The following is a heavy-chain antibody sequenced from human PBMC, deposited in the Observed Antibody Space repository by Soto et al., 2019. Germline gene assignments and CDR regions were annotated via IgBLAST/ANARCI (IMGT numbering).Heavy chain of an antibody. V-gene: IGHV4-59*01. CDR2: IYYSGST. D-gene: IGHD3-10*01. Sequence: QVQLQESGPGLVKPSETLSLTCTVSGGSISSYCWSWIRQPQGKGLEWLGYIYYSGSTTFNPSLTYRVTISVDTSKNQFSLKLSSVTAAYTAVYYRAGSGSSPYYYYYGMDVWGQGTTVTVSS. J-gene: IGHJ6*02. CDR3: AGSGSSPYYYYYGMDV. CDR1: GGSISSYC.